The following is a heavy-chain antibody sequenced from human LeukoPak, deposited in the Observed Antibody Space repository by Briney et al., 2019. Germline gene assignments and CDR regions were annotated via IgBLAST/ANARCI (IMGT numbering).Heavy chain of an antibody. Sequence: GGSLRLSCAASGFTFSSFSTNWVRQAPGKALEWLSYISGSSSIVYYGDSVKGRFTISRDNAKNSLYLQMNSLRDEDTAVYYCARDPSVAATGWGRWFDHWGLGTLVTVSS. V-gene: IGHV3-48*02. CDR2: ISGSSSIV. J-gene: IGHJ5*02. CDR1: GFTFSSFS. D-gene: IGHD6-13*01. CDR3: ARDPSVAATGWGRWFDH.